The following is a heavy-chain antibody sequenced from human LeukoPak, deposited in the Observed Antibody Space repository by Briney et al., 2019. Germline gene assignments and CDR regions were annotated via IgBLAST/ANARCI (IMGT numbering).Heavy chain of an antibody. Sequence: PSETLSLTCIISGGSINSYYWSWIRQPAGKGLEWIGRFYGSGTTYYNPALNSRAAVSIDTSKSHFSLKLTSVTAADTAVYYCARSASSGFDIWGQGTMVTVSS. D-gene: IGHD5-12*01. CDR2: FYGSGTT. CDR1: GGSINSYY. V-gene: IGHV4-4*07. CDR3: ARSASSGFDI. J-gene: IGHJ3*02.